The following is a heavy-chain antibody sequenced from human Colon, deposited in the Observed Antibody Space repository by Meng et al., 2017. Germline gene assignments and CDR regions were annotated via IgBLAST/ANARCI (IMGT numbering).Heavy chain of an antibody. J-gene: IGHJ4*02. CDR3: ARSGYSTGLGFFDS. V-gene: IGHV1-46*01. Sequence: QVQLVQSGAEVKKPGASVKVSCKASGYTFTNYELHWVRQAPGLGLEWMGFINPSVGSTNYEQKFRGTVTMTRDTSTSTVYMDLSSLRSEDTAIYYCARSGYSTGLGFFDSWGQGTLVTVSS. CDR2: INPSVGST. CDR1: GYTFTNYE. D-gene: IGHD6-19*01.